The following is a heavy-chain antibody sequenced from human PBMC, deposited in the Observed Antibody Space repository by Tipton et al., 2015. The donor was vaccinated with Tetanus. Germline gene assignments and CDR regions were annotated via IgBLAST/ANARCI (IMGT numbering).Heavy chain of an antibody. CDR1: GFTFSSYA. D-gene: IGHD6-13*01. CDR3: AKDSPLKQQLLYWYFDL. Sequence: SLRLSCAASGFTFSSYAMSWVRQAPGKGLEWVSAISGSGGSTYYADSVKGRFTISRDNSKNTLYLQMNSLRAEDTAVYYCAKDSPLKQQLLYWYFDLWGRGTLVTVSS. J-gene: IGHJ2*01. V-gene: IGHV3-23*01. CDR2: ISGSGGST.